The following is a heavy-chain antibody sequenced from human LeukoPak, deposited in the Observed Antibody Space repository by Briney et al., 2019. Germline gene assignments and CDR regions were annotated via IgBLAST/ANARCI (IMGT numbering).Heavy chain of an antibody. CDR2: IYYSGST. D-gene: IGHD2-2*01. Sequence: SETLSLTCTVSGGSISSGGYYWSWIRQHPGKGLEWIGYIYYSGSTYYNPSLKSRVTISVDTSKNQFSLKLSSVTAADTAVYYCARGHANYYGMDVWGQGTTVTVSS. V-gene: IGHV4-31*03. CDR3: ARGHANYYGMDV. J-gene: IGHJ6*02. CDR1: GGSISSGGYY.